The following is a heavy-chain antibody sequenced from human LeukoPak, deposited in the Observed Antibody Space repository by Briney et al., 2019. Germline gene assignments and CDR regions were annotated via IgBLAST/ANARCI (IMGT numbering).Heavy chain of an antibody. J-gene: IGHJ3*02. CDR3: ASEQLLAVAGTRDAFDI. CDR1: GYTFTSYY. Sequence: SVNVSCKSSGYTFTSYYMHWVRQAPGQGREGMGRINPSGGSTSYAQKFQGRVTMTRDTSTSTVYMEMSSLRSEDTAVYYCASEQLLAVAGTRDAFDIWGQGTMVTVSS. V-gene: IGHV1-46*01. D-gene: IGHD6-19*01. CDR2: INPSGGST.